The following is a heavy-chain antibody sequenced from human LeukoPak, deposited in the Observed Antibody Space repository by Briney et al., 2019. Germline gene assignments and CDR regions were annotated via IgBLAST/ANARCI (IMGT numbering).Heavy chain of an antibody. CDR2: ISYDGSNK. Sequence: GGSLRLSCAASGFTFSSYAMHWVRQAPGKGLEWVAVISYDGSNKYYADSVKGRFTISRDNSKNTLYLQMNSLRAEDTVVYYCAKDPNSGYDSYYFDYWGQGTLVTVSS. D-gene: IGHD5-12*01. J-gene: IGHJ4*02. CDR3: AKDPNSGYDSYYFDY. V-gene: IGHV3-30*04. CDR1: GFTFSSYA.